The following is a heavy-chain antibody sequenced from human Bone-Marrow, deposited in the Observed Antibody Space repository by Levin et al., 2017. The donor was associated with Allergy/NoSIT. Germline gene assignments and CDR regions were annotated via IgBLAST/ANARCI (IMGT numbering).Heavy chain of an antibody. D-gene: IGHD2-15*01. CDR1: GGSINMYY. J-gene: IGHJ2*01. V-gene: IGHV4-59*01. Sequence: SQTLSLTCTVSGGSINMYYWSWIRKPPGKGLEWIGYIYHTGTTIYNPSLKSRVTISVDTSKNQFSLKLRSMTAADTDVYYCARDLGGGSHRYWYFDLWGRGTLVTVSS. CDR2: IYHTGTT. CDR3: ARDLGGGSHRYWYFDL.